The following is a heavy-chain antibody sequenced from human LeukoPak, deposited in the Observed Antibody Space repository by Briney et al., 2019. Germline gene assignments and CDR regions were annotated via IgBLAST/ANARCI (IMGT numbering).Heavy chain of an antibody. V-gene: IGHV3-48*01. J-gene: IGHJ4*02. D-gene: IGHD7-27*01. CDR2: ISSSSSTI. Sequence: GGSLRLSCAASGFTFSSYSMNWVRQAPGKGLEWVSYISSSSSTIYYADSVKGRFTISRDNAKNSLYLQMNSLRAEDTAVYYCAKVWGSGSFDYWGQGTLVTVSS. CDR1: GFTFSSYS. CDR3: AKVWGSGSFDY.